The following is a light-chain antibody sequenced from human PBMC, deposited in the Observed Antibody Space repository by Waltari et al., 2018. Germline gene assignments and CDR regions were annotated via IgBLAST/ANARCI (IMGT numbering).Light chain of an antibody. CDR1: SGHNSNV. CDR3: QTGGHGTWV. CDR2: VNSDGSH. V-gene: IGLV4-69*01. Sequence: QLVLTQSPSASASLGASVKLTCTLSSGHNSNVIAWLQQRPEKGPRYLMMVNSDGSHSKGDEIPDRFSGSSSGAERYLTISNLQSEDEADYFCQTGGHGTWVFGGGTTLTVL. J-gene: IGLJ3*02.